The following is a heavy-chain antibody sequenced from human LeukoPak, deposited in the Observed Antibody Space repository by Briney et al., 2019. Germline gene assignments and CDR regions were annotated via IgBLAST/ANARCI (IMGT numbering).Heavy chain of an antibody. CDR3: AKAWGVVVVTASYFDY. J-gene: IGHJ4*02. Sequence: GGSLRLSCAASGFTFDDYAMHWVRHAPGKGLEWVSGISWNSGSIGYADSVKGRFTISRDNAKNSLYLQMNSLRAEDTALYYCAKAWGVVVVTASYFDYWGQGTLVTVSS. D-gene: IGHD2-21*02. CDR1: GFTFDDYA. CDR2: ISWNSGSI. V-gene: IGHV3-9*01.